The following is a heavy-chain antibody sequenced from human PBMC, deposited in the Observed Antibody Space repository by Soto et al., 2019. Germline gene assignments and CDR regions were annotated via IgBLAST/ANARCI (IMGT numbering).Heavy chain of an antibody. CDR2: ISSSSTI. J-gene: IGHJ6*02. Sequence: PGGSLRLSCAASGFTFCDCYMNWVRQAPGKGLEWVSSISSSSTIYYADSVKGRFTISRDNAKNSLYLQMNSLRAEDTAVYYCARDRRITIFGDYYYYYDMDVWGQGTTVTVSS. CDR3: ARDRRITIFGDYYYYYDMDV. V-gene: IGHV3-11*04. CDR1: GFTFCDCY. D-gene: IGHD3-3*01.